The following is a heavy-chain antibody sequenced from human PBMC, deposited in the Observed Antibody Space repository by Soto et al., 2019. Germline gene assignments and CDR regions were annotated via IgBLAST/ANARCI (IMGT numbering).Heavy chain of an antibody. V-gene: IGHV3-15*07. CDR3: TTSCFLEWSVPLGYYGKDF. J-gene: IGHJ6*02. Sequence: PGGSLRLSCGASGFTFSNAWMNWVRLAPEKGLEWVGRIKSKTDGGTTDYAAPVKGRFTISRDDSKNTLYLQMNSLKTEDTAVYYCTTSCFLEWSVPLGYYGKDFWGQGTPVTVSS. CDR1: GFTFSNAW. D-gene: IGHD3-3*01. CDR2: IKSKTDGGTT.